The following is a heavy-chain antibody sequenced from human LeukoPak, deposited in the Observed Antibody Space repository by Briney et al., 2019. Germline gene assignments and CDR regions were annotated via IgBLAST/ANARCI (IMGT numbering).Heavy chain of an antibody. J-gene: IGHJ6*02. D-gene: IGHD2-21*02. Sequence: PGRSLRLSCAASGFTFSSYAMHWVRQAPGKGLEWVAVISYDGSNKYYADSVKGRFTISRDNAKNSLYLQMNSLRAEDTALYYCAKDIGLVTAISMDVWGQGTTVTVSS. CDR2: ISYDGSNK. CDR3: AKDIGLVTAISMDV. V-gene: IGHV3-30-3*01. CDR1: GFTFSSYA.